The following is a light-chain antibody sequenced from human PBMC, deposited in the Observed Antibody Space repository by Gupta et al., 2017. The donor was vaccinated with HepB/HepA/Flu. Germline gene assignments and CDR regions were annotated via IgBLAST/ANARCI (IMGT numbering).Light chain of an antibody. CDR3: QSYDSGMGV. CDR2: EDN. J-gene: IGLJ2*01. CDR1: SGSIASNY. V-gene: IGLV6-57*03. Sequence: NFMLTQPHSVSESPGKTVTISCTRSSGSIASNYVQWYQQRPGSAPTTVIYEDNQRPSGVPDRFSGSIDSSSNSASLTISRLKTEDEADYYCQSYDSGMGVFGGGTKVTVL.